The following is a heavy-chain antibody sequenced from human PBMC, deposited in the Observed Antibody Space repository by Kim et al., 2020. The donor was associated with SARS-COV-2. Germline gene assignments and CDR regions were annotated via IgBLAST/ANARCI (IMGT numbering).Heavy chain of an antibody. CDR3: VGDWGWAMAF. CDR1: GFTFSTHW. V-gene: IGHV3-7*01. J-gene: IGHJ6*04. D-gene: IGHD6-19*01. Sequence: GGSLRLSCAASGFTFSTHWMTWVRQAPGKGLECVANIKQDGSEKSYVDSVKGRFTVSRDNAKNSLSLQMNNLTAEDTAVYYCVGDWGWAMAFWGTGTTVSVSS. CDR2: IKQDGSEK.